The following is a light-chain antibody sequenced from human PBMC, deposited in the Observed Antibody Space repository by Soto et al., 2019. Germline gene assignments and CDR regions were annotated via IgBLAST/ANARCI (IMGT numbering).Light chain of an antibody. CDR3: CSYAGSYTSLYV. CDR2: DVS. Sequence: QSVLTQPRSVSGSPVQSVTISCTGTSSDVGGYNYVSWYQQHPGKAPKLMIYDVSKRPSGVPDRFSGSKSGNTASLTISGLQAEDEADYYCCSYAGSYTSLYVFGTGTKVTVL. CDR1: SSDVGGYNY. J-gene: IGLJ1*01. V-gene: IGLV2-11*01.